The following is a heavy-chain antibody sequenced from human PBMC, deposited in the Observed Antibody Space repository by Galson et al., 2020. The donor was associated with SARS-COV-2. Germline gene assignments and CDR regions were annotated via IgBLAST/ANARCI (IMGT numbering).Heavy chain of an antibody. J-gene: IGHJ4*02. Sequence: GESPKIYSAASGIAFSNFWMHWVRQSPGKGLGWVPRIKSDGSNITYADSVKGRFNISRDNAKNTLYLQMNRLRSVDTALYYCAGALDIWGQGTLVTFSS. CDR3: AGALDI. CDR2: IKSDGSNI. V-gene: IGHV3-74*03. D-gene: IGHD3-3*01. CDR1: GIAFSNFW.